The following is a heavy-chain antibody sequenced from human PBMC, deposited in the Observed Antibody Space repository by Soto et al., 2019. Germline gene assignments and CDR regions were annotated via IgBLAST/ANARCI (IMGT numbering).Heavy chain of an antibody. CDR1: RFTFDTYD. Sequence: HPGGSLRLSCAASRFTFDTYDMMWVRQPPGKGLEWLSYISSSGSPTFYADSVRGRFTISRDNAKNSLYLHMNSLRAEDTAVYYCATSLSGFYDNYWGQGTLVTVSS. J-gene: IGHJ4*02. CDR3: ATSLSGFYDNY. D-gene: IGHD3-22*01. V-gene: IGHV3-48*03. CDR2: ISSSGSPT.